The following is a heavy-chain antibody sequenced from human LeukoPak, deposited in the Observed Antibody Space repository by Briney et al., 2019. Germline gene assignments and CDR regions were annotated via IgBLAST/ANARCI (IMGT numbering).Heavy chain of an antibody. Sequence: GSSVKVSCKASGGTFSSYAISWVRQAPGQGLEWMGGIIPIFGTANYAQKFQGRVTITADKSTSTAYMELSSLRSEDTAVYYCARSRRYNWNDLDYWGQGTLVTVSS. D-gene: IGHD1-1*01. CDR1: GGTFSSYA. V-gene: IGHV1-69*06. J-gene: IGHJ4*02. CDR3: ARSRRYNWNDLDY. CDR2: IIPIFGTA.